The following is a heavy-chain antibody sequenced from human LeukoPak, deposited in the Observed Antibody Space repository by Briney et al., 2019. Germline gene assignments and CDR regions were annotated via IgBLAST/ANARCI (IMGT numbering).Heavy chain of an antibody. CDR1: GYTFTGYY. CDR2: INPNSGGT. D-gene: IGHD3-10*01. V-gene: IGHV1-2*02. Sequence: ASVKVSCKASGYTFTGYYMHWVRQATGQGLEWMGWINPNSGGTNYAQKFQGRVTMTRDTSISTAYMELSRLRSDDTAVYYCARAHGYYYGSGSPFYSDYWGQGTLVTVSS. J-gene: IGHJ4*02. CDR3: ARAHGYYYGSGSPFYSDY.